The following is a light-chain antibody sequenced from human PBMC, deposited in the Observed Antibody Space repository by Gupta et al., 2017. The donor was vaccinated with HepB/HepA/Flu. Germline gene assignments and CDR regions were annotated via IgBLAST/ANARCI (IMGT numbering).Light chain of an antibody. V-gene: IGKV1-5*03. CDR2: KAS. CDR1: QSISSW. CDR3: QQYNSFPWT. J-gene: IGKJ1*01. Sequence: DIQMTQSPSALSASVGDRVTITCRASQSISSWLAWYQQKPGKAPKLLISKASSLESGVPSRFSGSGSGTEFTLTISSLQPDDFANYYCQQYNSFPWTFGQGTKVEIK.